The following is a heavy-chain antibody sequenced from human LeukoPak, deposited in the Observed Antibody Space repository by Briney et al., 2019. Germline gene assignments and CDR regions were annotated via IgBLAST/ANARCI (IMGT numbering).Heavy chain of an antibody. CDR3: ARVGSGSFDY. CDR2: SYHGWST. CDR1: GGSISTYY. V-gene: IGHV4-59*01. D-gene: IGHD6-19*01. Sequence: SVTLSLTCTVSGGSISTYYWSWMRQPPGKGLEWIGYSYHGWSTYCNPSLKTRVTISVDTSKNQFSLKLSSVTAADTAVYYCARVGSGSFDYWGQGTLVTVS. J-gene: IGHJ4*02.